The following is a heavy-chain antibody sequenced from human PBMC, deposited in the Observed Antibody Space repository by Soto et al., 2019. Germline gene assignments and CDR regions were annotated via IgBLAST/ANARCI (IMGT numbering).Heavy chain of an antibody. V-gene: IGHV1-2*04. J-gene: IGHJ6*02. Sequence: ASVKVSCKASGYTFTGYYMHWVRQAPGQGLEWMGWINPNSGGTNYAQKFQGWVTMTRDTSISTAYMELSRLRSDDTAVYYCASDELEEVAGSGYYYYGMDVWGQGTTVTVSS. D-gene: IGHD6-19*01. CDR3: ASDELEEVAGSGYYYYGMDV. CDR1: GYTFTGYY. CDR2: INPNSGGT.